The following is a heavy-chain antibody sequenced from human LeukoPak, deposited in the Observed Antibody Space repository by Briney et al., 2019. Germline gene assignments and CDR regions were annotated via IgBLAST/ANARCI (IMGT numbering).Heavy chain of an antibody. Sequence: SETLSLTCAVSGYSISSGYYWGWIRQPPGKGLEWIGSIYHSGSTYYNPSLKSRVTISVDTSKNQFSLKLSSVTAADTAVYYCARQGPYNTIFGVVIKRGDFDCWGQGTLVTVSS. J-gene: IGHJ4*02. CDR2: IYHSGST. D-gene: IGHD3-3*01. CDR1: GYSISSGYY. CDR3: ARQGPYNTIFGVVIKRGDFDC. V-gene: IGHV4-38-2*01.